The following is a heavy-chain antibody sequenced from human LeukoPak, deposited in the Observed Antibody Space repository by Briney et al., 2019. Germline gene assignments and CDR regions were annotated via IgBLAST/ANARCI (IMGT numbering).Heavy chain of an antibody. J-gene: IGHJ5*02. Sequence: PSETLSLTCTVSGGSISNYYWNWIRQPPGQGLEWIGYISNSGSTIYNPSLKSRVTISKNTSKNQISLTLNSVTTADTAVYYCARDTSAAYDYGYHWFDPWGQGTLVTVSS. V-gene: IGHV4-59*01. D-gene: IGHD3-10*01. CDR1: GGSISNYY. CDR3: ARDTSAAYDYGYHWFDP. CDR2: ISNSGST.